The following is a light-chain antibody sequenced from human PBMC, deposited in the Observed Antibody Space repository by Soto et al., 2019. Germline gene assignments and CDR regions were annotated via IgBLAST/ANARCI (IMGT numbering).Light chain of an antibody. Sequence: EIVMTKTTITRVVAPGQPASMSCKSSQIVLLRHGKTYLSWYLQQPGQPPQLLIYEVSNRFSGVPDRFSGSGSGTDFTLRISRVEADDVGVYYCMQSIQLPRTVGQGTTVDI. CDR1: QIVLLRHGKTY. CDR2: EVS. V-gene: IGKV2D-29*01. J-gene: IGKJ1*01. CDR3: MQSIQLPRT.